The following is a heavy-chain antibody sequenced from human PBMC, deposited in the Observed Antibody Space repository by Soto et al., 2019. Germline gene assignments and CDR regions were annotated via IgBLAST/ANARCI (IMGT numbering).Heavy chain of an antibody. J-gene: IGHJ6*02. CDR1: GGTFSSYA. CDR3: ARDKFPSIAAPTYYYYGMDV. D-gene: IGHD6-6*01. CDR2: IIPIFGTA. V-gene: IGHV1-69*13. Sequence: GXSVKVSCKASGGTFSSYAISWVRQAPVQGLEWMGGIIPIFGTANYSQKFQGRVTITADESTSTAYMELSSLRSEDTAVYYCARDKFPSIAAPTYYYYGMDVWGQGTTVTVSS.